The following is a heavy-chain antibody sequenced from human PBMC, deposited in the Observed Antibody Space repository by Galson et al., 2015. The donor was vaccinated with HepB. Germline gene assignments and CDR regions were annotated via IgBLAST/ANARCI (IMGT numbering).Heavy chain of an antibody. J-gene: IGHJ4*02. D-gene: IGHD2-15*01. Sequence: SETLSLTCTVSGDSISNYYWSWIRQPPGKGLEWIRWIYYSGSTNYNPSLKSRVTISVDTSKNQFSLKLSSVTAADTALYYCARLGYCSGGACHPDDWGQGTLVTVSS. V-gene: IGHV4-59*01. CDR3: ARLGYCSGGACHPDD. CDR2: IYYSGST. CDR1: GDSISNYY.